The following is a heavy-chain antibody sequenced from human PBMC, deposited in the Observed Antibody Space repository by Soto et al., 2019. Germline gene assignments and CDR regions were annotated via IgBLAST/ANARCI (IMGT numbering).Heavy chain of an antibody. CDR1: GGSISSSNYY. D-gene: IGHD3-22*01. CDR3: ARLDGGYYDSSGRYYFDY. Sequence: SETLSLTCSVSGGSISSSNYYWAWIRQPPGKGLKWIGGIYHTGETYYNPSLKSRVTISVDTSKNQFSLKLSSVTAADTAVYYCARLDGGYYDSSGRYYFDYWGQGTLVTVSS. CDR2: IYHTGET. V-gene: IGHV4-39*01. J-gene: IGHJ4*02.